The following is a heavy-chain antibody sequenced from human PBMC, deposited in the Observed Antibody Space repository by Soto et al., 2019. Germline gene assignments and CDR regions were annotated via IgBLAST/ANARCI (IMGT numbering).Heavy chain of an antibody. V-gene: IGHV1-2*04. J-gene: IGHJ4*02. CDR2: INPNSGGT. D-gene: IGHD3-9*01. CDR3: ARGGVTYYDILTGYYTDY. CDR1: GYTFTGYY. Sequence: QVQLVQSGAEVKKPGASVKVSCKASGYTFTGYYMHWVRQAPGQGLELMGWINPNSGGTNYAQKFQGWVTMTRDTSISTAYMELSRLRSDDTAVYYCARGGVTYYDILTGYYTDYWGQGTLVTVSS.